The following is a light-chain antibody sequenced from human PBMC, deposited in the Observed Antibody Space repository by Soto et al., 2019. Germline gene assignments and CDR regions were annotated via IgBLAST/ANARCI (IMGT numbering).Light chain of an antibody. CDR1: QDISNY. CDR3: QQYDNPPPT. J-gene: IGKJ5*01. CDR2: DAS. V-gene: IGKV1-33*01. Sequence: DIQMSQSPASLSATVGETITITCQASQDISNYLNWYQQEPGKVPKLLIYDASNLETGVPSRFSGSGSGTDFTFTISSLQPEDIATYYCQQYDNPPPTFGQGTRLEIK.